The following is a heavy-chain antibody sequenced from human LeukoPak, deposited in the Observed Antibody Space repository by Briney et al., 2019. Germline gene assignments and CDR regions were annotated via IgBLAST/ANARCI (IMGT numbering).Heavy chain of an antibody. J-gene: IGHJ4*02. CDR2: INPNSGGT. D-gene: IGHD2-2*01. V-gene: IGHV1-2*02. CDR1: GYTFTGYC. Sequence: ASVKVSCKASGYTFTGYCMHWVRQAPGQGLEWMGWINPNSGGTNYAQKFQGRVTMTRDTSISTAYMELSRLRSDDTAVYYCARDRLDCSSTSCYGDYWGQGTLVTVSS. CDR3: ARDRLDCSSTSCYGDY.